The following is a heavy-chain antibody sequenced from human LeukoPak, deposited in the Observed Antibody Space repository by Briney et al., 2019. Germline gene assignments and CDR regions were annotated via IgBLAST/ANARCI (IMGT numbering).Heavy chain of an antibody. D-gene: IGHD3-10*01. CDR2: ISGSGDNT. CDR1: GFTFSSYA. V-gene: IGHV3-23*01. CDR3: AKEVPFGSGSYYSEALDY. Sequence: GGSLRPSCAASGFTFSSYAMSWVRQAPGKGLEWVSGISGSGDNTYYADSVKGRFTISRDNSKNALDLQMNSLRAEDTAVYYCAKEVPFGSGSYYSEALDYWGKGTLVTVSS. J-gene: IGHJ4*02.